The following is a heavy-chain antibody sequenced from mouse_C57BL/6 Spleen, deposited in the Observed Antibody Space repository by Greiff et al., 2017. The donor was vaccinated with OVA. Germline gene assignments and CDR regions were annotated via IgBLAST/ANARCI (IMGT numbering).Heavy chain of an antibody. CDR3: ARQGLDYDSWFAY. CDR2: ISSGGSYT. CDR1: GFTFSSYG. Sequence: EVQRVESGGDLVKPGGSLKLSCAASGFTFSSYGMSWVRQTPDKRLEWVATISSGGSYTYYPDSVKGRFTISRDNAKNTLYLQMSSLKSEDTAMYYCARQGLDYDSWFAYWGQGTLVTVSA. V-gene: IGHV5-6*01. J-gene: IGHJ3*01. D-gene: IGHD2-4*01.